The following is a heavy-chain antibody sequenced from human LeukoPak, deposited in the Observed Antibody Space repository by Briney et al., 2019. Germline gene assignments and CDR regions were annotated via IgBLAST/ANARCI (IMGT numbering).Heavy chain of an antibody. Sequence: PSETLSLTCTVSGGSVSSGSFYWSWIRQPPGKGLEWIGYIYHSGSTYYNPSLKSRVTISVDRSKNQFSLKLSSVTAADTAVYYCATESMYSGSYGFDIWGQGTMVTVSS. CDR3: ATESMYSGSYGFDI. CDR2: IYHSGST. J-gene: IGHJ3*02. D-gene: IGHD1-26*01. CDR1: GGSVSSGSFY. V-gene: IGHV4-30-2*01.